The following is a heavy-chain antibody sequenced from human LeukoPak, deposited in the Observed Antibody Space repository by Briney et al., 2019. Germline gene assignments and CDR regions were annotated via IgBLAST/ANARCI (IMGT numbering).Heavy chain of an antibody. V-gene: IGHV4-34*01. CDR3: ATLSNYYYYYMDV. J-gene: IGHJ6*03. CDR1: GGSFSGYY. Sequence: PSETLSLTCAVYGGSFSGYYWSWIRQPPGKGLEWIGEINHSGSTNYNPSLKSRVTISVDTSKNQFSLKLSSVTAADTAVYYCATLSNYYYYYMDVWGKGTTVTISS. CDR2: INHSGST.